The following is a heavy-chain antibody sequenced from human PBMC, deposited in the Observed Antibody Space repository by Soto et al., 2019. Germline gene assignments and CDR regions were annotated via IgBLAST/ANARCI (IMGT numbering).Heavy chain of an antibody. J-gene: IGHJ4*02. CDR3: ARAGFSTSWLGILATVVHGVDIDH. V-gene: IGHV1-18*01. CDR1: GYTFISYG. D-gene: IGHD6-13*01. Sequence: QVQLVQSGAEVKKTGASVEVSCKASGYTFISYGISWVRQAPGQGLEWMGWISADTGKTNYAQKFQGRVTMTTDTSTSTAYMELRSLRSDDTAVYYCARAGFSTSWLGILATVVHGVDIDHWGQGTLVTVSS. CDR2: ISADTGKT.